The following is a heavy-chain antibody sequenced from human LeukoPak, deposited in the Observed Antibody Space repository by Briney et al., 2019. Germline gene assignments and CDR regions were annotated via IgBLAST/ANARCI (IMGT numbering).Heavy chain of an antibody. Sequence: SETLSLTCTVSGGSISSGGYYWSWIRQHPGKGLEWIGYIYYSGSTCYNPSLKSRVTISVDTSKNQFSLKLSSVTAADTAVYYCARDLERHNWFDPWGQGTLVTVSS. D-gene: IGHD1-1*01. CDR2: IYYSGST. CDR3: ARDLERHNWFDP. J-gene: IGHJ5*02. V-gene: IGHV4-31*03. CDR1: GGSISSGGYY.